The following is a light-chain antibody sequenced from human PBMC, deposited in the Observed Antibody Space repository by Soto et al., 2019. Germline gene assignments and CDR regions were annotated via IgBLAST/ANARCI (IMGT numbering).Light chain of an antibody. V-gene: IGLV4-69*01. CDR1: SGHCTDA. CDR3: QTWGTGSVR. Sequence: QLVLTQSPSASASLGASVKLTCTLSSGHCTDAIAWPQEQPEKGPRYLMRVNGDGSHSKGDGIPDRFSVSSSGAERYLTISTVHSEDAADYYCQTWGTGSVRFGGGTKVTV. CDR2: VNGDGSH. J-gene: IGLJ2*01.